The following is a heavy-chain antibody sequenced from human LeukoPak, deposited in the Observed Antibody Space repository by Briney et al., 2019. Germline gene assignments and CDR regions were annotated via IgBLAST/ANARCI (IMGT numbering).Heavy chain of an antibody. V-gene: IGHV3-43D*04. CDR1: GFTFDDYA. CDR3: AKARRVGAMGPNYYYYYYMDV. J-gene: IGHJ6*03. CDR2: ISWDGGST. D-gene: IGHD5-18*01. Sequence: GGSLRLSCAASGFTFDDYAMHWVRQAPGKGLEWVSLISWDGGSTYYADSVKGRFTISRDNSKNSLYLQMNSLRAEDTALYCCAKARRVGAMGPNYYYYYYMDVWGKGTTVTVSS.